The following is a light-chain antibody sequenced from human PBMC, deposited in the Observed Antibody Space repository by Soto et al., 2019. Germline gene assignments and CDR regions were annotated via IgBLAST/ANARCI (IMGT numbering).Light chain of an antibody. J-gene: IGKJ1*01. V-gene: IGKV3-20*01. CDR1: QSVSSTY. CDR2: GAS. Sequence: MVLPQSPGTLSLSPEVRATLSCRASQSVSSTYLAWYQQKPGQAPRLLIFGASSRATGIPDRFSGSGSGTDFTLTISRLEPEDFAVYYCQHYGGSLWTFGQGTKVDIK. CDR3: QHYGGSLWT.